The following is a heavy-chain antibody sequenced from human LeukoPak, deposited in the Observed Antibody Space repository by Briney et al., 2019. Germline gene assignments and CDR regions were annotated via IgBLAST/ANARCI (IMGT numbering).Heavy chain of an antibody. CDR2: IYSSGST. CDR3: ARQGGYSSPFYI. V-gene: IGHV4-59*08. CDR1: ERRIVTEY. D-gene: IGHD6-6*01. J-gene: IGHJ6*04. Sequence: TLAHTPTVAERRIVTEYRTWIPQPPEKELEWIGYIYSSGSTNYNPSLRGRLTISVDTSRNQFSLRLSSVTAADTAVYYCARQGGYSSPFYIWGKGTTVAVSS.